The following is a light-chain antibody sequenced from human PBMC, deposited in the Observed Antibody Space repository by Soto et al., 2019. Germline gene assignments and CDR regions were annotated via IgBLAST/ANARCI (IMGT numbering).Light chain of an antibody. CDR2: AAS. CDR1: QSISSY. Sequence: DIQMTQSPSSLSASVGDRVTITCRASQSISSYLSWYQQKPGKAPKLLIYAASNLQSGASSRFSGSGSGTDLIFAISTLQPVDYAYYCCQQSYSTPILFGQGTRLEIK. J-gene: IGKJ5*01. CDR3: QQSYSTPIL. V-gene: IGKV1-39*01.